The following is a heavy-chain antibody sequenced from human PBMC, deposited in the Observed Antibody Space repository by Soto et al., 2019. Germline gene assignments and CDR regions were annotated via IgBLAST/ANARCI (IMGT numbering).Heavy chain of an antibody. D-gene: IGHD3-10*01. CDR2: IYHSGST. Sequence: SETLSLTCAVSGGSISSGGYSWSWIRQPPGKGLEWIGYIYHSGSTNYNPSLKSRVTISVDKSKNQFSLKLSSVTAADTAVYYCARSGVRRGDGSGNYGVYYCYYCLDVWGQGTTVTVSS. CDR1: GGSISSGGYS. J-gene: IGHJ6*02. V-gene: IGHV4-30-2*01. CDR3: ARSGVRRGDGSGNYGVYYCYYCLDV.